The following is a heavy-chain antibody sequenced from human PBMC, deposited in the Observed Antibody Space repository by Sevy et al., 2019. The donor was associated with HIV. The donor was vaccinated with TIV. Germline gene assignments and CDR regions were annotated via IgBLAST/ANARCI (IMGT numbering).Heavy chain of an antibody. V-gene: IGHV4-34*01. CDR1: GGSFSGYY. Sequence: SETLSLTCAVYGGSFSGYYWSWIRQPPGKGLEGIGEINHSGSTNYNPSLKSRVTVSVDTSKYQFSLKLGSVTAADTAVYYCASDRIAAAGKGGEFPGGWFDPWGQGTLVTVSS. CDR2: INHSGST. D-gene: IGHD6-13*01. J-gene: IGHJ5*02. CDR3: ASDRIAAAGKGGEFPGGWFDP.